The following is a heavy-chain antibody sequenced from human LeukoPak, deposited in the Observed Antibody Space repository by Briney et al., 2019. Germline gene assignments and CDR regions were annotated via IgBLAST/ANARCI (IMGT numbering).Heavy chain of an antibody. CDR3: ARERYGVNSGYFLH. J-gene: IGHJ1*01. CDR2: ISSSSSYI. D-gene: IGHD4-23*01. Sequence: PGGSLRLSCAASGFTFSSYSMNWVRQAPGKGLEWVSSISSSSSYIYYADSVKGRFTISRDNAKNSLYLQMNSLRAEDTAVYYCARERYGVNSGYFLHWGQGTLVTVSS. CDR1: GFTFSSYS. V-gene: IGHV3-21*01.